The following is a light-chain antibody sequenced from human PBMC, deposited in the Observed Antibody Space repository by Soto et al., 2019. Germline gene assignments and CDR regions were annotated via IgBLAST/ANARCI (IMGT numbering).Light chain of an antibody. V-gene: IGKV3-11*01. CDR1: QSVSGY. CDR2: DAS. J-gene: IGKJ4*01. CDR3: QQRSNWPST. Sequence: EIVLTQSPATLSLSPGNRATLSCRASQSVSGYLAWNQQKPGQAPRLLIYDASNRATGIPARFSGSGSVTDFTLTITSLEPEDFAVYYCQQRSNWPSTCGGGTKVEI.